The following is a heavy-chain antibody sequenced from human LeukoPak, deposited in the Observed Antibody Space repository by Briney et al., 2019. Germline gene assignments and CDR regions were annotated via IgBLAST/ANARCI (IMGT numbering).Heavy chain of an antibody. D-gene: IGHD3-3*01. CDR2: ISSSSNTI. CDR3: ARAGENYDFWSGYSLGAFDI. J-gene: IGHJ3*02. Sequence: GGSLRLSCAASGFTFSSYSLNWVRQAPGKGLEWVSYISSSSNTIYYADSVKGRFTISRDNAKNSLYLQMNSLRAEDTAVYYCARAGENYDFWSGYSLGAFDIWGQGTMVTVSS. CDR1: GFTFSSYS. V-gene: IGHV3-48*01.